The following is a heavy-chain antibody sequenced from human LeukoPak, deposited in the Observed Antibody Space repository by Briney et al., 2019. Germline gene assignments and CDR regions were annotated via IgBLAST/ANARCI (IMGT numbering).Heavy chain of an antibody. D-gene: IGHD2-2*02. CDR1: GGTFSSYA. V-gene: IGHV1-69*01. CDR2: IIPIFGTA. J-gene: IGHJ6*03. CDR3: ARGYCSSTSCYTYYYYYMDV. Sequence: SVKVSCKASGGTFSSYAISWVRQAPGQGLEWMGGIIPIFGTANYAQKFQGRVTITADESTSTAYMELSSLRSEDTAVYYCARGYCSSTSCYTYYYYYMDVWAKGPRSPSP.